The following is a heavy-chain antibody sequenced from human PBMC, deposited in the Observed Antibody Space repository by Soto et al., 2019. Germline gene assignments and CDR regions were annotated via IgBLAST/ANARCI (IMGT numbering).Heavy chain of an antibody. CDR1: GGSISSYY. J-gene: IGHJ4*02. CDR2: IYSSGST. V-gene: IGHV4-4*07. Sequence: SETLSLTGTVSGGSISSYYWSWIRQPAGKGLEWIGRIYSSGSTNYNPSLKSRVTMSVDTSKNRFSLNLSSVTAADTAMYYCARGGGSSGDFDYWGQGTLVTVSS. D-gene: IGHD3-22*01. CDR3: ARGGGSSGDFDY.